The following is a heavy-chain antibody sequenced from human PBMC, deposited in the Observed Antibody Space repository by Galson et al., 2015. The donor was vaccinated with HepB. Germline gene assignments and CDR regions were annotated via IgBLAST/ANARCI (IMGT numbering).Heavy chain of an antibody. CDR1: GFSFSTYT. CDR2: ITSKSTYI. D-gene: IGHD3-10*01. V-gene: IGHV3-21*01. J-gene: IGHJ4*02. Sequence: SLRLSCAASGFSFSTYTMNWVRQAPGKGLEWVSSITSKSTYIYYADSVKGRFTISRDNAKNSLYLQMGSLRADDTAVYYCARRWFGEKGDAESFEFWGRGTLVTVSS. CDR3: ARRWFGEKGDAESFEF.